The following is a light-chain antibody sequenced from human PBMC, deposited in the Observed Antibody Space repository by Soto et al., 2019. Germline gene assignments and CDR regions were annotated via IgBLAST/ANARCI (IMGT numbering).Light chain of an antibody. CDR3: HQYATSSPT. V-gene: IGKV1-5*01. J-gene: IGKJ2*01. CDR2: GGS. CDR1: QSISVY. Sequence: DIQMTQSRATLYASVGDRVSITCRATQSISVYLAWYQQRPREAPKLLIYGGSSLESGVPSRFSGSGSGTEFTLTISSLQPTDFATYYGHQYATSSPTFGQGTKLEI.